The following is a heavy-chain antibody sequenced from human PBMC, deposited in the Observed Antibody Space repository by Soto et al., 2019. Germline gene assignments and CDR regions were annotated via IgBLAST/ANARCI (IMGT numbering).Heavy chain of an antibody. V-gene: IGHV4-59*01. CDR3: ARGFFDSSGPGVAFDI. CDR2: MYYSGST. J-gene: IGHJ3*02. Sequence: SETLSLTCSVSGGSISDFYWGWIRQPPGRGLEWVAYMYYSGSTKSNPSLKSRVNISVDMSKKEFSLKLSSVTAADTAAYHCARGFFDSSGPGVAFDIWGPGTMVTVSS. CDR1: GGSISDFY. D-gene: IGHD3-22*01.